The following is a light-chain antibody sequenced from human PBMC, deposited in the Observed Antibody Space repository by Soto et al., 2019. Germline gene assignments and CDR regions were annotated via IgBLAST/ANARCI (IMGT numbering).Light chain of an antibody. CDR1: QDISNY. J-gene: IGKJ4*01. CDR3: QQYDNLPPLT. Sequence: DIQMTQSPSSLSASVGDRVTITCQASQDISNYLNWYQQKPGKAPKLLIYDASNLETVVPSRFSGSGSGTDFTFTISSLQPEDIATYYCQQYDNLPPLTFGGGTQVEIK. CDR2: DAS. V-gene: IGKV1-33*01.